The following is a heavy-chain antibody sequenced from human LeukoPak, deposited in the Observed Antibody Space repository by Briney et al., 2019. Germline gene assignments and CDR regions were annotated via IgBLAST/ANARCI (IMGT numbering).Heavy chain of an antibody. V-gene: IGHV3-7*05. Sequence: PGGSLRLSCAASGFTISSYWMSWVRQAPGKGLEWVANIKQDGSEKYYVDSVKGRFTISRDNAKNSLYLQMNSLRAEDTAVYYCARLINYYDSSGDYYNAFDIWDQGTMVTVSS. CDR3: ARLINYYDSSGDYYNAFDI. CDR1: GFTISSYW. CDR2: IKQDGSEK. J-gene: IGHJ3*02. D-gene: IGHD3-22*01.